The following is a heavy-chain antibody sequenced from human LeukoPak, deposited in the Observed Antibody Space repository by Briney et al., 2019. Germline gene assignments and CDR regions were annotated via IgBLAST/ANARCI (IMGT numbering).Heavy chain of an antibody. J-gene: IGHJ4*02. CDR3: AKVVGATTRGYFDY. CDR1: GFTFSSYA. CDR2: TSSSGGST. D-gene: IGHD1-26*01. Sequence: SGGSLRLSCAASGFTFSSYAMSWVRPAPGKGLEWVSTTSSSGGSTYYADSVKGRFTISRDNSKNTLYLQMNSLRAEDTAVYYCAKVVGATTRGYFDYWGQGTLVTVSS. V-gene: IGHV3-23*01.